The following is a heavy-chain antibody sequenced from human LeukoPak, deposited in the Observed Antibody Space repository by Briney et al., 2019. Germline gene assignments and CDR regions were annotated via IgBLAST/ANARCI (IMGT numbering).Heavy chain of an antibody. CDR3: ARGWGDYNFWSGSYKD. Sequence: SVKVSCKASGGTFSSYAISWVRQAPGQGLEWMGRIIPMLAIPNYAQKFQGRVTITADKSTTTAYMELSSLRSEDTAVYYCARGWGDYNFWSGSYKDWGQGTLVTVSS. CDR1: GGTFSSYA. J-gene: IGHJ4*02. V-gene: IGHV1-69*04. D-gene: IGHD3-3*01. CDR2: IIPMLAIP.